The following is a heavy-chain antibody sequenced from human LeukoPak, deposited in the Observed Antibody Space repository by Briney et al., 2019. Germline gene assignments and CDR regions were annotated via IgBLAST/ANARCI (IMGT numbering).Heavy chain of an antibody. CDR3: ARTYSSSSHFDY. CDR2: IYTSGST. V-gene: IGHV4-4*09. Sequence: SETLSLTCTVSGGSISSYYWSWIRQPPGKGLEWIGHIYTSGSTNYNPSLKSRVTISVDTSKNQFSLKVSSVTVADTAVYYCARTYSSSSHFDYWGQGTLVTVSS. J-gene: IGHJ4*02. CDR1: GGSISSYY. D-gene: IGHD6-6*01.